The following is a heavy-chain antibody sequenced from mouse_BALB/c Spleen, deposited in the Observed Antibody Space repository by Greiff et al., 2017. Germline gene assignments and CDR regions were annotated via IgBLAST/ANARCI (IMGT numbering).Heavy chain of an antibody. CDR1: GYSFTSYW. CDR3: TRSDYGSSYWYFDV. D-gene: IGHD1-1*01. CDR2: IYPGNSDT. Sequence: VQLKESGTVLARPGASVKMSCKASGYSFTSYWMHWVKQRPGQGLEWIGAIYPGNSDTSYNQKFKGKAKLTAVTSASTAYMELSSLTNEDSAVYYCTRSDYGSSYWYFDVWGAGTTVTVSA. J-gene: IGHJ1*01. V-gene: IGHV1-5*01.